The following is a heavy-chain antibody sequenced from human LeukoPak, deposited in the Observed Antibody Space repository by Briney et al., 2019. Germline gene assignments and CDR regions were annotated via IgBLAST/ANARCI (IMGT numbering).Heavy chain of an antibody. D-gene: IGHD3-22*01. V-gene: IGHV3-33*01. CDR1: GFTFSRYG. CDR3: ARDPPMYYYDEPGSRDAFDI. J-gene: IGHJ3*02. Sequence: GGSLRLSCAASGFTFSRYGMHWVRQAPGKGLEWVAVIWYDGSNKYYAESVKGRFTISRDNSKNTLHLQMNSLRAEDTAVYYCARDPPMYYYDEPGSRDAFDIWGQGTMVTVSS. CDR2: IWYDGSNK.